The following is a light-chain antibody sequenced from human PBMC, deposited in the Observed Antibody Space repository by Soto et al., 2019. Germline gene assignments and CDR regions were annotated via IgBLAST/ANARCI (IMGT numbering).Light chain of an antibody. CDR1: TGEVTSGYY. J-gene: IGLJ2*01. CDR2: ITS. Sequence: QAVVTQEASLTVSPGETVTLTCASSTGEVTSGYYPNWFQQKPGQTPRTLIYITSNKHSWTPARFSGSLIGGKAALTISGVQPEDEAEYYCLLYYGGAQLVFGGGTKLTVL. CDR3: LLYYGGAQLV. V-gene: IGLV7-43*01.